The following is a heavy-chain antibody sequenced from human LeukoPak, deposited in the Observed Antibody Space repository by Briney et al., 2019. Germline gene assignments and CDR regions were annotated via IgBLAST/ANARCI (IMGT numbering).Heavy chain of an antibody. J-gene: IGHJ4*02. D-gene: IGHD6-13*01. Sequence: SQTLSLTCTVSGGSISSGDYYWSWIRQPPGKGLEWIGYIYYSGSTYYNPSLKSRVTISVDTSKNQFSLKLSSVTAADTAVYYCVRGTGSSWYPYYFDYWGQGTLVTVSS. V-gene: IGHV4-30-4*01. CDR2: IYYSGST. CDR1: GGSISSGDYY. CDR3: VRGTGSSWYPYYFDY.